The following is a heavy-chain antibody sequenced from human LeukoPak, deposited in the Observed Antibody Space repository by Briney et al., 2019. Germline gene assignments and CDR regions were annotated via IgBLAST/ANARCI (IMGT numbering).Heavy chain of an antibody. J-gene: IGHJ5*02. V-gene: IGHV4-61*02. Sequence: PLETLSLTCIVSGGSISSGSYYWSWIRQPAGKGLEWIGRIYTSGSTNYNPSLKSRVTISVDTSKNQFSLKLSSVTAADTAVYYCARDWDGVVAPWGQGTLVTVSS. CDR3: ARDWDGVVAP. CDR2: IYTSGST. CDR1: GGSISSGSYY. D-gene: IGHD3-22*01.